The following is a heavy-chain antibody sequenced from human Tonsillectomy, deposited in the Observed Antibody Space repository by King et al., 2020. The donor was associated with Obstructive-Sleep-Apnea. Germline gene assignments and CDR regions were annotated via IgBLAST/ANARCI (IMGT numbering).Heavy chain of an antibody. Sequence: LQLQESGPGLVKPSETLSLTCTVSGGSISSSSYYWGWIRQPPGKGLEWIGSIYYSGSTYYNPSLKSRVTISVDTSKNQFSLKLSSVTAADTDVYYCARDRPTIFGVVISDPWGQGTLVTVSS. V-gene: IGHV4-39*07. CDR1: GGSISSSSYY. CDR3: ARDRPTIFGVVISDP. CDR2: IYYSGST. J-gene: IGHJ5*02. D-gene: IGHD3-3*01.